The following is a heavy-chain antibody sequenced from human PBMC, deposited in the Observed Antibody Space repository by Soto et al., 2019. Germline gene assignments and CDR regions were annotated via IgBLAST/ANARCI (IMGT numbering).Heavy chain of an antibody. Sequence: VGSLRLSCAASGFTFSNAWMSWVRQAPGKGLEWVGRIKSKTDGGTTDYAAPVKGRFTISRDDSKNTLYLQMNSLKTEDTAVYYCTTDRYYDSSGYLIPFYWGQGTLVTVSS. D-gene: IGHD3-22*01. V-gene: IGHV3-15*01. CDR1: GFTFSNAW. CDR3: TTDRYYDSSGYLIPFY. CDR2: IKSKTDGGTT. J-gene: IGHJ4*02.